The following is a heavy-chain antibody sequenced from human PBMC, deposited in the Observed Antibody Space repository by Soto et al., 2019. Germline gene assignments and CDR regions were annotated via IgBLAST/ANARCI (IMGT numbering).Heavy chain of an antibody. CDR2: ISYDGSNK. V-gene: IGHV3-30-3*01. J-gene: IGHJ3*02. CDR1: GFTFSSYA. D-gene: IGHD6-19*01. Sequence: GGSLRLSCAASGFTFSSYAMHWVRQAPGKGLEWVAVISYDGSNKYYADSVKGRFTISRDNSKNTLYLQMNSLRAEDTAVYYCARDQSTMAGPDSDAFDIWGQGTMVTVSS. CDR3: ARDQSTMAGPDSDAFDI.